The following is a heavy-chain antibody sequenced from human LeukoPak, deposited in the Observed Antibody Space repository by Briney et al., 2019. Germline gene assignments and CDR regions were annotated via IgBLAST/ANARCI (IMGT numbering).Heavy chain of an antibody. Sequence: GASVKVPCKASGGTSSSYAIIWVRQAPGQGLEWMGRIIPILGIANYAQKFQGRVTITADKSTSTAYMELSSLRSEDTAVYYCARGYMTTVTTTWFDPWGQGALVTVSS. J-gene: IGHJ5*02. D-gene: IGHD4-17*01. CDR3: ARGYMTTVTTTWFDP. V-gene: IGHV1-69*04. CDR1: GGTSSSYA. CDR2: IIPILGIA.